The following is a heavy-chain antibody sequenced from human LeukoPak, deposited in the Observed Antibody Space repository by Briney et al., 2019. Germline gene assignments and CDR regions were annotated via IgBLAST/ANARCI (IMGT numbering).Heavy chain of an antibody. Sequence: GGSLRLSCAASGFTFSDYDMSWIRQAPGKGLEWVSYISSSSRYTNYADSVKGRFTISRDNAKNSPYLQTNSLRAEDTAVYYCARVLSGYYLFDQWGQGTLVTVSS. D-gene: IGHD3-22*01. V-gene: IGHV3-11*05. CDR3: ARVLSGYYLFDQ. CDR1: GFTFSDYD. J-gene: IGHJ4*02. CDR2: ISSSSRYT.